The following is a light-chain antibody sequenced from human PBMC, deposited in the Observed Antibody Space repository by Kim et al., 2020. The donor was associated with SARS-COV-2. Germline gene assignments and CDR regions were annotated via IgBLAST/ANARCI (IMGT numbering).Light chain of an antibody. Sequence: QSALTQPASVSGSPGQSITISCTGTSSDVGGYNFVSWYQQHPGKAPKLMIYDVNIRPSGVSGRFSGSKSANTASLTISGLQAEDEADYYCYSYTLSSTWVFGGGTQLTAL. CDR2: DVN. CDR1: SSDVGGYNF. J-gene: IGLJ3*02. V-gene: IGLV2-14*03. CDR3: YSYTLSSTWV.